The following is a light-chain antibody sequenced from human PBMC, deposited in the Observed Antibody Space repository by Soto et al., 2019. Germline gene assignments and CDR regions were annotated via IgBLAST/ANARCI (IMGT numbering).Light chain of an antibody. CDR1: QDISSY. V-gene: IGKV1-8*01. Sequence: ALRMTQSPSSFSASTGDRVTFTCRASQDISSYLAWYQQKPGKAPKLLIYGASTLQSGVPSRFSGSGSGTDFTLTISCLQSEDFATYYCQQYYTYPQTFGQGTKLEIK. CDR3: QQYYTYPQT. J-gene: IGKJ2*01. CDR2: GAS.